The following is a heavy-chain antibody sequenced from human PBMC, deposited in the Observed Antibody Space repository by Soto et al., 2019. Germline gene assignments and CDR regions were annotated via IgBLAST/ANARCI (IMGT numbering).Heavy chain of an antibody. CDR1: GYTFTNNY. J-gene: IGHJ4*01. Sequence: ASVKVACRTSGYTFTNNYMHWVRQDPGQGLEWMGMIYPNGGTTDYAQKFQGRVTMTSDTSTTTVYMELSSLTADDRAVYYCVRDNSGFDYWG. CDR3: VRDNSGFDY. D-gene: IGHD6-13*01. CDR2: IYPNGGTT. V-gene: IGHV1-46*03.